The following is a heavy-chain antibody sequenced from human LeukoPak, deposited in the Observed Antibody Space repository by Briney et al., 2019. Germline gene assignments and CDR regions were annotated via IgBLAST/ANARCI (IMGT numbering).Heavy chain of an antibody. CDR3: VKKSGRPY. J-gene: IGHJ4*02. CDR1: GFTFDDSA. D-gene: IGHD1-26*01. CDR2: ISGDGGST. Sequence: QPGGSLRLSCAASGFTFDDSAMHWVRQAPGKGLEWVSVISGDGGSTNYADSVKGRFTTSRDNSRNPLYLQMNSLRIEDTALYYCVKKSGRPYWGQGTLVTVSS. V-gene: IGHV3-43*02.